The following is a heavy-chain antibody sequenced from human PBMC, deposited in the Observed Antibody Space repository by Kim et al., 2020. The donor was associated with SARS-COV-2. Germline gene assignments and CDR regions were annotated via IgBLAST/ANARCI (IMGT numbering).Heavy chain of an antibody. Sequence: APQLHGRVTMTTDTPTSTAYMELRSLRSDDTAVYYCARDREGYGINFDYWGQGTLVTVSS. J-gene: IGHJ4*02. V-gene: IGHV1-18*01. D-gene: IGHD5-18*01. CDR3: ARDREGYGINFDY.